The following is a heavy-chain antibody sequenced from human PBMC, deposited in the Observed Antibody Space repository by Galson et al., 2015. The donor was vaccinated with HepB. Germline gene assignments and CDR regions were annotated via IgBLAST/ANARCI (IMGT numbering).Heavy chain of an antibody. CDR3: AKEQRQWLVPAGDAFDI. D-gene: IGHD6-19*01. CDR1: GFTFHSYA. CDR2: IVSSGDTT. J-gene: IGHJ3*02. Sequence: SLRLSCAASGFTFHSYAMTWVRQAPGKGLEWVSVIVSSGDTTYYADSVKGRFTISRDNSKNTLYLQMNSLRPEGTAVYYCAKEQRQWLVPAGDAFDIWGQGTMVTVSS. V-gene: IGHV3-23*01.